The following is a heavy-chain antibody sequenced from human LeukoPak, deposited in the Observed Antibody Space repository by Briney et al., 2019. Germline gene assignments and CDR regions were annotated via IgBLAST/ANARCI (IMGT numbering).Heavy chain of an antibody. D-gene: IGHD5-12*01. CDR2: ISSSSSYI. V-gene: IGHV3-21*01. Sequence: PGGSLRLSCAASGFTFSSYSVNWVRQAPGKGLEWVSSISSSSSYIYYADSVKGRFTISRDNAKNTLYLQMNSLRAEDTAVYYCARDPRRDSGYDVYYYYYYMDVWGKGTTVTISS. CDR3: ARDPRRDSGYDVYYYYYYMDV. CDR1: GFTFSSYS. J-gene: IGHJ6*03.